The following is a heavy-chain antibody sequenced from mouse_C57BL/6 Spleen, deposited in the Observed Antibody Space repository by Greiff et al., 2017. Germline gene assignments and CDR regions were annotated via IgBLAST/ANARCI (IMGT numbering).Heavy chain of an antibody. J-gene: IGHJ4*01. V-gene: IGHV3-6*01. D-gene: IGHD4-1*01. CDR3: ATGRGGSYYYAMDY. CDR1: GYSITSGYY. Sequence: ESGPGLVKPSQSLSLTCSVTGYSITSGYYWNWIRQFPGNKLEWMGYISYDGSNNYNPSLKNRISITRDTSKNQFFLKLNSVTTEDTATYYCATGRGGSYYYAMDYWGQGTSVTVSS. CDR2: ISYDGSN.